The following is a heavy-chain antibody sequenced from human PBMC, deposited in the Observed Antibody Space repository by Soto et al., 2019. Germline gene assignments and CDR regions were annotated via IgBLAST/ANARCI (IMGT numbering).Heavy chain of an antibody. CDR1: GYTFTGYY. CDR2: INPNSGGT. V-gene: IGHV1-2*04. J-gene: IGHJ4*02. D-gene: IGHD1-26*01. CDR3: AREGPSGSYYFDY. Sequence: GASVEVSCKASGYTFTGYYMHWVRQAPGQGLEWMGWINPNSGGTNYAQKFQGWVTMTRDTSISTAYMELSRLRSDDTAVYYCAREGPSGSYYFDYWGQGTLVTVSS.